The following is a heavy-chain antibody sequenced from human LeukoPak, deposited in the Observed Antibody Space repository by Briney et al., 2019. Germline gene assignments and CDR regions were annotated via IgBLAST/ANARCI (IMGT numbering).Heavy chain of an antibody. J-gene: IGHJ4*02. CDR3: ASLRFQYYFDY. Sequence: SETLSLTCTVSGDSITSYYWSWIRQPPGKELEWIGYIYYSGSTNYNSSLKSRVTISVDTSKNQFSLKLNSVTAADTAVYYCASLRFQYYFDYWGQGTLVTVSS. V-gene: IGHV4-59*01. CDR1: GDSITSYY. CDR2: IYYSGST. D-gene: IGHD3-3*01.